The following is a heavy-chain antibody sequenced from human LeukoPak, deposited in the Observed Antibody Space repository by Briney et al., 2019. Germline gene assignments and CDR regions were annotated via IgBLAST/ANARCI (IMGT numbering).Heavy chain of an antibody. Sequence: SETLSLTCTVSGGSISGYYWSWIRQPAGKGLEWIGRIYISGSTNYNPSLKSRLTMSVDTSKNQFSLKLSSVTAADTAVYYCARVGQGSGWYFDYWGQGALVTVSS. V-gene: IGHV4-4*07. D-gene: IGHD6-19*01. CDR3: ARVGQGSGWYFDY. CDR2: IYISGST. J-gene: IGHJ4*02. CDR1: GGSISGYY.